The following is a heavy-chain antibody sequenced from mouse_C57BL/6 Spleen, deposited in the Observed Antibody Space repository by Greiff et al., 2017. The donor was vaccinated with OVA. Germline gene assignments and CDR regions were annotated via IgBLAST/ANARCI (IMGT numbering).Heavy chain of an antibody. CDR1: GYTFTDYE. CDR3: TGCDYSPEGYAMDY. D-gene: IGHD2-12*01. J-gene: IGHJ4*01. Sequence: VQLQESGAELVRPGASVTLSCKASGYTFTDYEMHWVKQTPVHGLEWIGAIDPETGGTAYNQKFKGKAILTADKSSSTAYMELRSLTSKDSAVYYGTGCDYSPEGYAMDYWGQGTSVTVSS. V-gene: IGHV1-15*01. CDR2: IDPETGGT.